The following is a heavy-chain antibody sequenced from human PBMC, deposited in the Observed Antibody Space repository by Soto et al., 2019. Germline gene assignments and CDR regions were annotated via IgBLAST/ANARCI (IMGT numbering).Heavy chain of an antibody. CDR2: IYYSGST. J-gene: IGHJ4*02. V-gene: IGHV4-39*01. Sequence: PSETLSVTCTFSGGSISISSYYWGWIRQPPGKGLEWIGSIYYSGSTYYNPSLKSRVTISVDTSKNQFSLKLSSVTAADTAVYYCAGTGYSRAHWGQGTLVTVSS. CDR3: AGTGYSRAH. CDR1: GGSISISSYY. D-gene: IGHD6-13*01.